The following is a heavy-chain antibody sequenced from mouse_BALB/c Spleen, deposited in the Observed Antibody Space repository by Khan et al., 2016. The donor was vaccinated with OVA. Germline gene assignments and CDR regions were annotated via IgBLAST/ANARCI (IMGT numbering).Heavy chain of an antibody. CDR3: ARHGSTSWFPY. D-gene: IGHD1-1*01. J-gene: IGHJ3*01. CDR1: GYSFTSYY. V-gene: IGHV1S135*01. CDR2: IDPCNGGS. Sequence: VQLQQSGPELMKPGASVKISCKASGYSFTSYYIHWVKQSHGKTLEWIGYIDPCNGGSTYNQKFKVKATLTVDKSSNTAYMHLTSLTSEDSAVYYCARHGSTSWFPYWGQGTLVTVSA.